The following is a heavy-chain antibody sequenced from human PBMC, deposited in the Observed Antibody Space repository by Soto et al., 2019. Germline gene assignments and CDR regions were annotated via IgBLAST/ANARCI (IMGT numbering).Heavy chain of an antibody. CDR1: GGSISSGGYY. D-gene: IGHD3-16*01. CDR2: IYYSGST. CDR3: ARDLSWAGGVVWFDP. J-gene: IGHJ5*02. Sequence: SETLSLTCTVSGGSISSGGYYWSWIRQHPGKGLGWIGYIYYSGSTYYNPSLKSRVTISVDTSKNQFSLKLSSVTAADTAVYYCARDLSWAGGVVWFDPWGQGTLVTVSS. V-gene: IGHV4-31*03.